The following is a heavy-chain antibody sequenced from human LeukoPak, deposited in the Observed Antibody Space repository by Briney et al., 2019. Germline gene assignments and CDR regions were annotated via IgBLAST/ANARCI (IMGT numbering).Heavy chain of an antibody. D-gene: IGHD6-13*01. CDR2: ISYDGSNK. Sequence: PGGSLRLSCAASGFTFSSYAMHWVRQAPGKGLEWAALISYDGSNKYYADSVKGRFTISRDNSKNTLYLQMNSLRADDTAVYYCARGRAGPGYMSSWYPDYWGQGTLVTVSS. CDR3: ARGRAGPGYMSSWYPDY. CDR1: GFTFSSYA. J-gene: IGHJ4*02. V-gene: IGHV3-30-3*01.